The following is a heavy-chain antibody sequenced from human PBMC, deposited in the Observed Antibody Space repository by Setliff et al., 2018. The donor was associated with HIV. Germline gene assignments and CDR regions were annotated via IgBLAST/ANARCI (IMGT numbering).Heavy chain of an antibody. J-gene: IGHJ3*02. CDR1: GGSISGLY. D-gene: IGHD3-22*01. Sequence: SETLSLTCTVSGGSISGLYWNWIRQSAGKGLQWIGRIYDSGSTKYNPSLKSRVTISIDTSKSQISLKLTSVTAADTAMYHCARVYYFDSSGYYQRGDVFDIWGQGTMVTVSS. CDR3: ARVYYFDSSGYYQRGDVFDI. V-gene: IGHV4-4*07. CDR2: IYDSGST.